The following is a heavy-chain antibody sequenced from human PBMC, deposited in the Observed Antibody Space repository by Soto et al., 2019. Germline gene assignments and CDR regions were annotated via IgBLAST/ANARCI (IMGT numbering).Heavy chain of an antibody. Sequence: QVQLVESGGGVVQPGRSLRLSCAASGFTFSSYGMHWVRQAPGKGLEGVAVIWYDGSNKYYADSVKGRFTISRDNSKNTLYLQMNSLRAEDTAVYYCAREEDTYYYYGMDVWGQGTTVTVSS. J-gene: IGHJ6*02. CDR1: GFTFSSYG. CDR3: AREEDTYYYYGMDV. D-gene: IGHD2-15*01. V-gene: IGHV3-33*01. CDR2: IWYDGSNK.